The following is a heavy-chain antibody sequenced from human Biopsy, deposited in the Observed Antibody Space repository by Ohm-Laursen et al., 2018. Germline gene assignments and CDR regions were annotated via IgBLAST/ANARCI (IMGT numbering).Heavy chain of an antibody. Sequence: GTLSLTCSVSGGSIRGYHWSWIRQPPGKGLEWIGWINYDGNTRYNPSLQSRVTMSLDMSKNQFSLKLSSVTAAATAVYYCARLTGDPSYWGQGILVTVSS. CDR1: GGSIRGYH. CDR3: ARLTGDPSY. V-gene: IGHV4-59*08. J-gene: IGHJ4*02. D-gene: IGHD7-27*01. CDR2: INYDGNT.